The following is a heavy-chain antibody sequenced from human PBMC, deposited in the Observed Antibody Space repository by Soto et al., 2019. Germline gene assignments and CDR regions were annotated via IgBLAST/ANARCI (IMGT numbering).Heavy chain of an antibody. J-gene: IGHJ4*02. CDR3: ARGGGGIVVVTAATFDY. Sequence: QVQLVESGGGVVQPGRSLRLSCAASGFTFSSYAMHWVRQAPGKGLEWVAVISYDGSNKYYADSVKGRFTISRDNSKNTLYLQMNSLRAEDTAVYYCARGGGGIVVVTAATFDYWGQGTLVTVSS. CDR1: GFTFSSYA. V-gene: IGHV3-30-3*01. D-gene: IGHD2-21*02. CDR2: ISYDGSNK.